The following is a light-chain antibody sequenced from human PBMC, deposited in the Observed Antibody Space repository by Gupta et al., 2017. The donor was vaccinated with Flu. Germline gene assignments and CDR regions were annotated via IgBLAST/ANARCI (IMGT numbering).Light chain of an antibody. CDR1: QGISSY. Sequence: SFLSASVGDRVTITCRASQGISSYSAWYQPKPGKDPKLLIYTASTVQRAVPSRYSGSGSATEFTLTISSLQPEDFATYYCQQLNTYHPFTFGPGTKVEI. CDR3: QQLNTYHPFT. J-gene: IGKJ3*01. CDR2: TAS. V-gene: IGKV1-9*01.